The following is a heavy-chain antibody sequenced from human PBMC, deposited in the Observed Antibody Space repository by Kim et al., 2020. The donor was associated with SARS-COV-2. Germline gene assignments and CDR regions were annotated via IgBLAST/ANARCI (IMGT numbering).Heavy chain of an antibody. D-gene: IGHD3-22*01. J-gene: IGHJ5*02. CDR3: ARHILVVVEDNWFDP. CDR1: GYSFTSYW. CDR2: IDPSDSYT. Sequence: GESLKISCKGSGYSFTSYWISWVRQMPGKGLEWMGRIDPSDSYTNYSPSFQGHVTISADKSISTAYLQWSSLKASDTAMYYCARHILVVVEDNWFDPWGQGTLVTVSS. V-gene: IGHV5-10-1*01.